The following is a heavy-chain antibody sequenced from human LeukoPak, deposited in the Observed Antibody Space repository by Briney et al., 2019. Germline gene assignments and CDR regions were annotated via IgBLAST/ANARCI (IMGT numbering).Heavy chain of an antibody. Sequence: PGGSLRLSCAASGFTFSSYAMSWARQAPGKGLEWVSAISGSGGSTYYADSVKGRFTISRDNSKNTLYLQMNSLRAEDTAVYYCAKTPSARKTTDFDYWGQGTLVTVSS. V-gene: IGHV3-23*01. CDR1: GFTFSSYA. CDR3: AKTPSARKTTDFDY. D-gene: IGHD2/OR15-2a*01. CDR2: ISGSGGST. J-gene: IGHJ4*02.